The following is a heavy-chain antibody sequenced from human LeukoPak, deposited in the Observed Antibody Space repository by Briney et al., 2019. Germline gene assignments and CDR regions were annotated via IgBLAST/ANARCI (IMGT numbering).Heavy chain of an antibody. CDR1: GGSISSSSYY. D-gene: IGHD3-3*01. V-gene: IGHV4-39*07. CDR3: ARVPRIFYDFWSGYSGYFDY. CDR2: IYYSGST. Sequence: SETLSLTCTVSGGSISSSSYYWGWIRQPPGKGLEWIGSIYYSGSTYYNPSLKSRVTISVDTSKNQFSLKLSSVTAADTAVYYCARVPRIFYDFWSGYSGYFDYWGQGTLVTVSS. J-gene: IGHJ4*02.